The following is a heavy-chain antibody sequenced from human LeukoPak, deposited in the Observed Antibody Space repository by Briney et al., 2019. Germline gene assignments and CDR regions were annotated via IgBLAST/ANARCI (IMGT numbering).Heavy chain of an antibody. CDR1: GFTFSSYS. V-gene: IGHV3-21*01. CDR2: ISSSSSYI. J-gene: IGHJ4*02. CDR3: ARVRAYYYDSSGYPFDY. D-gene: IGHD3-22*01. Sequence: GGSLRLSCAASGFTFSSYSMNWVRQAPGKGLEWVSSISSSSSYIYYADSVKGRFTISRDNAKDSLYLQMNSLRAEDTAVYYCARVRAYYYDSSGYPFDYWGQGTLVTVSS.